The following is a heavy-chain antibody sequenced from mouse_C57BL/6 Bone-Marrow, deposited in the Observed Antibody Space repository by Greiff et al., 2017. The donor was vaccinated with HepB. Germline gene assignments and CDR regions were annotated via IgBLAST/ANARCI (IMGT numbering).Heavy chain of an antibody. V-gene: IGHV5-4*01. CDR2: ISDGGSYT. D-gene: IGHD2-2*01. CDR3: ASPYGYDAAY. Sequence: EVQVVESGGGLVKPGGSLKLSCAASGFTFSSYAMSWVRQTPEKRLEWVATISDGGSYTYYPDNVKGRFTISRDNAKNNLYLQMSHLKSEDTALYYSASPYGYDAAYWGQGTLVTVSA. J-gene: IGHJ3*01. CDR1: GFTFSSYA.